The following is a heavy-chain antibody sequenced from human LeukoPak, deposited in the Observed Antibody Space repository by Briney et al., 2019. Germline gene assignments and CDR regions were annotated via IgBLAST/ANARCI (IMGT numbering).Heavy chain of an antibody. Sequence: SQTLSLTCTVSGATISSGTYYWSWIRQPPGKGLEWIGEINHSGSTNYNPSLKSRVTISVATSKNQFSLKLSSVTAADTAVYYCARVKMTTVTRHYYFDYWGQGTLVTVSS. CDR1: GATISSGTYY. CDR3: ARVKMTTVTRHYYFDY. J-gene: IGHJ4*02. CDR2: INHSGST. V-gene: IGHV4-39*07. D-gene: IGHD4-17*01.